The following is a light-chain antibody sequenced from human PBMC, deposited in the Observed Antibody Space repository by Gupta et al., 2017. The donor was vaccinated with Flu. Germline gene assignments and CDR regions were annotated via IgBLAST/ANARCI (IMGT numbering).Light chain of an antibody. CDR2: KDT. Sequence: SYELTQPPSVSVSLGQTARITCSGDALQKQFGYWYQQKPGQAPVSLIYKDTERSSGIPERFSGSASGTTVTLTISGVQAEDEADYFCQSADSSGAYRVFGGGTKLTVL. CDR1: ALQKQF. CDR3: QSADSSGAYRV. V-gene: IGLV3-25*02. J-gene: IGLJ3*02.